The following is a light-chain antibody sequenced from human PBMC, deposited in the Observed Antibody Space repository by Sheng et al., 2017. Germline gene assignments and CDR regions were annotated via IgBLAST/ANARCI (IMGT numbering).Light chain of an antibody. Sequence: DIQLTQSPSSLSASVGDRVTITCRASQGIRGYLVWYQQKPGKAPKLLIYKASGLESGVPSRFSGSASGTEFTLTISSLQPDDFGTYYCQQYNDYSGNFGGGTKVEIK. CDR3: QQYNDYSGN. J-gene: IGKJ4*01. CDR1: QGIRGY. CDR2: KAS. V-gene: IGKV1-5*03.